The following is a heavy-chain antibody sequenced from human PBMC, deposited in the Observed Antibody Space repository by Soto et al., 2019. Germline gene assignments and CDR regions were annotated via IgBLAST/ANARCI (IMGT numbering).Heavy chain of an antibody. CDR2: ISAYNGNT. CDR3: ARPRGSYYYYGMDV. D-gene: IGHD1-26*01. Sequence: ASVEVSCKASGYTFTSYGISWVRQAPGQGLEWMGWISAYNGNTNYAQKLQGRVTMTTDTSTSTAYMELRSLRSDDTAVYYCARPRGSYYYYGMDVWGQGTTVTVSS. CDR1: GYTFTSYG. V-gene: IGHV1-18*04. J-gene: IGHJ6*02.